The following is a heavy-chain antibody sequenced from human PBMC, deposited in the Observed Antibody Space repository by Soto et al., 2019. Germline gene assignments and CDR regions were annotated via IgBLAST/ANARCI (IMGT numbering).Heavy chain of an antibody. CDR3: AKSNGGSCYSASDY. J-gene: IGHJ4*02. CDR1: GFTFSSYA. Sequence: GSLRLSCAASGFTFSSYAMSWVRQAPGKGLEWVSVISNSGGSTYYADSVKGRFTIFRDNSQNTLYLQMNSLRAEDTAVYYCAKSNGGSCYSASDYWGQGTPVTVSS. V-gene: IGHV3-23*01. D-gene: IGHD2-15*01. CDR2: ISNSGGST.